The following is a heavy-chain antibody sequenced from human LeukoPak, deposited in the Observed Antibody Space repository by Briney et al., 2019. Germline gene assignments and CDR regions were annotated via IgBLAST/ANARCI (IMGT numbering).Heavy chain of an antibody. V-gene: IGHV4-34*01. Sequence: KASETLSLTCAVYGGSFSSHHWSWIRQPPGKGLEWIGEINHSGSTNYNPSLKSRVTISVDTSKNQFSLKLSSVTAADTAVYYCARGAGYGGNSGFFYYYYYMDVWGKGTTVTVSS. CDR2: INHSGST. J-gene: IGHJ6*03. CDR3: ARGAGYGGNSGFFYYYYYMDV. D-gene: IGHD4-23*01. CDR1: GGSFSSHH.